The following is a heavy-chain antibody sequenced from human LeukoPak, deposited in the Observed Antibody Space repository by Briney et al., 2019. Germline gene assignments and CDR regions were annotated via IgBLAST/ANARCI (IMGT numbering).Heavy chain of an antibody. CDR2: ISYDGSNK. D-gene: IGHD1-26*01. J-gene: IGHJ4*02. V-gene: IGHV3-30*04. CDR1: GFTFSSYA. CDR3: AREKLTEVGDFDY. Sequence: GGSLRLSCAASGFTFSSYAMHWVRQAPGKGLEWVAVISYDGSNKYYADSVKGRFTISRDNSKNTLYLQMNSLRAEDTAVYYCAREKLTEVGDFDYGGQGTLVTVSS.